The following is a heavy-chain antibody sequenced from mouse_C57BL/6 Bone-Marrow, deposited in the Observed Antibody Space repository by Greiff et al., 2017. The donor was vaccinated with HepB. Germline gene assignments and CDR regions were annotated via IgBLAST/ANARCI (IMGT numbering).Heavy chain of an antibody. D-gene: IGHD2-4*01. Sequence: QVQLKQSGAELAKPGASVKLSCKASGYTFTSYWMHWVKQRPGQGLEWIGYINPSSGYTKYNQKFKDKATLTADKSSSTAYMQLSSLTYEDSAVYYCATSYYDYDDGGSYAMDYWGQGTSVTVSS. CDR1: GYTFTSYW. V-gene: IGHV1-7*01. CDR2: INPSSGYT. J-gene: IGHJ4*01. CDR3: ATSYYDYDDGGSYAMDY.